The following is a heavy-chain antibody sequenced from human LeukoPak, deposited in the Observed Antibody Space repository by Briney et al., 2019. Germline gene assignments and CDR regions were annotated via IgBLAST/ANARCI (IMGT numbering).Heavy chain of an antibody. Sequence: SETLSLTCTVSGGSISSYYWSWVRQPPGKGLEWIGFVYYTGSTNYSPSLKSRVTISVDTSKNQLSLKLRSVTAADTAVYYCARHGIAAAGTPVRYFDLWGRGTLVTVSS. V-gene: IGHV4-59*01. D-gene: IGHD6-13*01. CDR1: GGSISSYY. CDR3: ARHGIAAAGTPVRYFDL. CDR2: VYYTGST. J-gene: IGHJ2*01.